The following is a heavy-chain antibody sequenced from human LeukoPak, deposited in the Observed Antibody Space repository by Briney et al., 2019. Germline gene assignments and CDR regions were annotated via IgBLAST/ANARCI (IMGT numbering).Heavy chain of an antibody. D-gene: IGHD6-13*01. CDR2: ISSSSSYI. CDR1: GFTFSSYS. J-gene: IGHJ4*02. Sequence: GRSLRLSCAASGFTFSSYSMNWVRQAPGKGLEWVSSISSSSSYIYYADSVKGRFTISRDNAKNSLYLQMNSLRAEDTAVYYCARAAAGTTMTYFDYWGQGTLVTVSS. CDR3: ARAAAGTTMTYFDY. V-gene: IGHV3-21*01.